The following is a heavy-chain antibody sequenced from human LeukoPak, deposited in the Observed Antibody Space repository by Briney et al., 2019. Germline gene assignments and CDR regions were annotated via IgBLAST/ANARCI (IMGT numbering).Heavy chain of an antibody. Sequence: GGSLRLSCAASGFTFSSYSMNWVRQAPGKGLEWVSSISSSSSYIYYADSVKGRFTISRDNVKNSLYLQMNSLRAEDTAVYYCARMTVVVHDAFDIWGQGTMVTVSS. D-gene: IGHD3-22*01. CDR2: ISSSSSYI. J-gene: IGHJ3*02. CDR3: ARMTVVVHDAFDI. V-gene: IGHV3-21*01. CDR1: GFTFSSYS.